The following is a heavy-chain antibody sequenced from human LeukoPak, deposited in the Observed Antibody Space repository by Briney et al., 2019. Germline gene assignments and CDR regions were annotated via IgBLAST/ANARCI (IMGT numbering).Heavy chain of an antibody. CDR3: ARVSCSSTSCYMANWFDP. CDR1: GFTFDNYG. D-gene: IGHD2-2*02. J-gene: IGHJ5*02. Sequence: GGSLRLSCAVSGFTFDNYGVSWVRQAPGKGLEWVSGINWNGGSTGYADSVKGRFTISRDDAKNSLYLQMNSLRVEDTALYHCARVSCSSTSCYMANWFDPWGQGTLVTVSS. V-gene: IGHV3-20*01. CDR2: INWNGGST.